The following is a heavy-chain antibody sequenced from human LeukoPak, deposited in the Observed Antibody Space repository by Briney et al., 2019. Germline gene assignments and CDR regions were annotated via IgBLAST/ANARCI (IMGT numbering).Heavy chain of an antibody. CDR1: GFHFGSFG. CDR2: ISAYSGST. CDR3: ARDLMQQHILIWGS. Sequence: ASVKGSCEASGFHFGSFGFSWVRQAPGQGLEFMGWISAYSGSTKYAEKFQGRLTMTTDTSTSTAYMELRSLRSDDTAVYFCARDLMQQHILIWGSWGQGTLVTVSS. V-gene: IGHV1-18*01. J-gene: IGHJ5*02. D-gene: IGHD3-16*01.